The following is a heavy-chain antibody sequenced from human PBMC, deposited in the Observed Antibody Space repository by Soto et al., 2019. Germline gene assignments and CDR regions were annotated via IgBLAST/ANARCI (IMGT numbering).Heavy chain of an antibody. Sequence: QVQLVQSGTEVKKPGASVKVSCRTSGYVFTTYGVNWVRQAPGQGLEWMGWISGYNGNTNYPQKFQGRVTMTTDTSTSTAYMELRSLTPEDTAVYFCARGAHGNGYAVYWGQGTLVTVSS. CDR2: ISGYNGNT. CDR1: GYVFTTYG. V-gene: IGHV1-18*01. D-gene: IGHD3-3*01. CDR3: ARGAHGNGYAVY. J-gene: IGHJ4*02.